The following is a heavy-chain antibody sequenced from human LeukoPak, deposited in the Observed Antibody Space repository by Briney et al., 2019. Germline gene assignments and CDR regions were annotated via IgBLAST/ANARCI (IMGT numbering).Heavy chain of an antibody. V-gene: IGHV3-48*03. CDR3: ASAYDSSGYYDFDY. Sequence: GGSLRLSCAASGFTFSSYEMNWVRQAPGKGLEWVSYISSSGSTKYYADSVKGRFTISRDNSKNTLYLQMNSLRAEDTAVYYCASAYDSSGYYDFDYWGQGTLVTVSS. D-gene: IGHD3-22*01. CDR2: ISSSGSTK. CDR1: GFTFSSYE. J-gene: IGHJ4*02.